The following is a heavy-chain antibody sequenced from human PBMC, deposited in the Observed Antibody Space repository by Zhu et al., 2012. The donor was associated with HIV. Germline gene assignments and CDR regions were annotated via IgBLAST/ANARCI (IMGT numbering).Heavy chain of an antibody. D-gene: IGHD1-1*01. CDR1: GGSMSSHY. J-gene: IGHJ4*02. Sequence: QVQLQESGPGLVKPSETLSLTCTVSGGSMSSHYWNWVRQPPGKGLQWIGYMYSSGSTKYNFSLKSRVAISLDMSRNQFSLNLNSVTTADTAVYYCARSVKGQLVFDSWGQGALVTVSS. CDR3: ARSVKGQLVFDS. CDR2: MYSSGST. V-gene: IGHV4-59*11.